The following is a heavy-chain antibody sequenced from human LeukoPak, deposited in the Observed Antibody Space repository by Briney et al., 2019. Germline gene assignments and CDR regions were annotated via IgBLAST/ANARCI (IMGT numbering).Heavy chain of an antibody. CDR2: IHHSGST. J-gene: IGHJ4*02. CDR3: ASTLRWLPFDK. D-gene: IGHD5-24*01. Sequence: SETLSLTCTVSGDSISSYYWSWIRQPPGKELEWIGYIHHSGSTNYNPSLKSRVTVSVDTSKNQFSLKLSSVTAADTAVYYCASTLRWLPFDKWGQGTLVTVSS. CDR1: GDSISSYY. V-gene: IGHV4-59*01.